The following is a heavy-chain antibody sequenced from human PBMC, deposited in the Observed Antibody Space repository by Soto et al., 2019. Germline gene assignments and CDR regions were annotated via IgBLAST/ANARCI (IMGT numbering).Heavy chain of an antibody. V-gene: IGHV4-59*08. Sequence: NPSETQPHTGTDAGGSNSGGYWSWIRQPPGKGLEWIGYIYHSGSTNYNPSLKSRVTISVDTSKNQFSLKLSSVTAADTAVYYCARDPYGSGTSYNMAFDIWRQRRMVT. CDR1: GGSNSGGY. CDR3: ARDPYGSGTSYNMAFDI. J-gene: IGHJ3*02. D-gene: IGHD3-10*01. CDR2: IYHSGST.